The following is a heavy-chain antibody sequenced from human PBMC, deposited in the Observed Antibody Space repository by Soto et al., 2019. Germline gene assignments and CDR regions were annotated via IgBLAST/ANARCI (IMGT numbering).Heavy chain of an antibody. CDR1: GFTFSSYA. Sequence: GGSLRLSCAASGFTFSSYAMHWVRQAPGKGLEWVAVISYDGSNKYYADSVKGRFTISRDNSKNTLYLQMNSLRAEDTAVYYCARDLVVAGTQYYYYYGMDVWGQGTTVTVSS. V-gene: IGHV3-30-3*01. D-gene: IGHD6-19*01. CDR3: ARDLVVAGTQYYYYYGMDV. CDR2: ISYDGSNK. J-gene: IGHJ6*02.